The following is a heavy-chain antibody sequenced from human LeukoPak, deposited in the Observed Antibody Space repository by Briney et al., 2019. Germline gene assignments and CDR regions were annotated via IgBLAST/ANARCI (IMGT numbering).Heavy chain of an antibody. V-gene: IGHV7-4-1*02. CDR1: GYTFTAYA. J-gene: IGHJ4*02. CDR2: INTNTGNP. D-gene: IGHD5-24*01. CDR3: ARDRGRWLPSPAFDY. Sequence: ASVKVSCKASGYTFTAYAMIWVRQAPGQGLEWMGWINTNTGNPTYAQGLTGRFVFSLDTSVSTAYLQISSLKAEDTAVYYCARDRGRWLPSPAFDYWGQGTLVTVSS.